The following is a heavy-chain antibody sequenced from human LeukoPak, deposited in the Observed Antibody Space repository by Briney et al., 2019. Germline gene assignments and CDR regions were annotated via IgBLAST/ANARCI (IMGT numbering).Heavy chain of an antibody. CDR2: INPNSGGT. D-gene: IGHD6-6*01. CDR3: ARGDSSSSDY. V-gene: IGHV1-2*06. J-gene: IGHJ4*02. CDR1: GGTFSSYA. Sequence: ASVKVSCKASGGTFSSYAISWVRQAPGQGLEWMGRINPNSGGTNYAQKFQGRVTMTRDTSISTAYMELSRLRSDDTAVYYCARGDSSSSDYWGQGTLVTVSS.